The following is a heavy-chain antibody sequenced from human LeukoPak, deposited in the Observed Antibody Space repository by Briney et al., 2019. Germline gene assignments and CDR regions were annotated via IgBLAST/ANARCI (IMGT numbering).Heavy chain of an antibody. Sequence: SETLSLTCAVYSGSFSGYYWSWIRQPPGKGLEWIGEINHSGSTNYNPSLKSRVTISVDTSKNQFSLKLSSVTAADTAVYYCARQLSGWYLYWFDPWGQGTLVTVSS. CDR1: SGSFSGYY. V-gene: IGHV4-34*01. D-gene: IGHD6-19*01. J-gene: IGHJ5*02. CDR3: ARQLSGWYLYWFDP. CDR2: INHSGST.